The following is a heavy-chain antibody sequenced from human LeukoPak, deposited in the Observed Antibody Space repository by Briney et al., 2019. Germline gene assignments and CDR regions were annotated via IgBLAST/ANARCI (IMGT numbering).Heavy chain of an antibody. V-gene: IGHV4-34*01. CDR2: INHSRTT. J-gene: IGHJ4*02. CDR3: ARATRRDWGQYYFDY. D-gene: IGHD7-27*01. Sequence: SETLSLTCAVYGGSFSGYYWSWIRQSPGKGLEWIGEINHSRTTNCNPSLKSRVTISVDTSKNQFSLKLTSVAAADTAVYYCARATRRDWGQYYFDYWGQGTLVTVSS. CDR1: GGSFSGYY.